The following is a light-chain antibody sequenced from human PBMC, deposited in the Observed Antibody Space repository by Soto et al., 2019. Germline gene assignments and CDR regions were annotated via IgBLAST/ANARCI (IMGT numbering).Light chain of an antibody. CDR1: SSNIGAGYD. V-gene: IGLV1-40*01. CDR3: QSYDSSLSVV. Sequence: QSVLTQPPSVSGAPGRRVTISCTGSSSNIGAGYDVHWYQQLPGTAPKLLMYGNSNRPSGVPDRFSGSKSGTSASLAITKLQAEDEADYYCQSYDSSLSVVFGGGTKLTVL. CDR2: GNS. J-gene: IGLJ2*01.